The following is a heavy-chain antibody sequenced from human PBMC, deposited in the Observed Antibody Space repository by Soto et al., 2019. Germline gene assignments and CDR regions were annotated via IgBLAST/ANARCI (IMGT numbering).Heavy chain of an antibody. CDR3: ARATIAARSLDY. Sequence: QKFQGRVTMTGDTSTSTVYMDLSSLRSEDTAVYYCARATIAARSLDYWGQGTLLTVSS. D-gene: IGHD6-6*01. J-gene: IGHJ4*02. V-gene: IGHV1-46*01.